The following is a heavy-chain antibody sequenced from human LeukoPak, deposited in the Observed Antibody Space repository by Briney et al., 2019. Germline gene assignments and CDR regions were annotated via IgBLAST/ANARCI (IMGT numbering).Heavy chain of an antibody. D-gene: IGHD5-12*01. CDR2: LHADGIEK. Sequence: PGGSLGLSCAASGFSLSDYWMSWVRQAPGKGLEWVARLHADGIEKFYVDSVKGRFTISRDNAKNSVFLQMNSLRVEDTAVYYCARGGYSFDYLGQGALVTVSS. CDR1: GFSLSDYW. V-gene: IGHV3-7*01. CDR3: ARGGYSFDY. J-gene: IGHJ4*02.